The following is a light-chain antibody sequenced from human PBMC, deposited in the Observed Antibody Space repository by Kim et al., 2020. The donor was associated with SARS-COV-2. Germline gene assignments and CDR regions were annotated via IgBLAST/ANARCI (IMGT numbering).Light chain of an antibody. J-gene: IGKJ2*01. Sequence: DIQMTQSPSSLSASVGDRVTITCQASQDISNYLNWYQQKPRKAPKLLIYDASNLETGVPSRFSGSGSGTDFTFTISSLQPEDIATYYWQQYDNLPVTFGQGTKLEI. V-gene: IGKV1-33*01. CDR1: QDISNY. CDR2: DAS. CDR3: QQYDNLPVT.